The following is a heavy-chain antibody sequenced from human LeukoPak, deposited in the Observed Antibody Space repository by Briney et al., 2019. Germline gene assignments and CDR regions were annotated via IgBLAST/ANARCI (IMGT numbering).Heavy chain of an antibody. Sequence: GGSLRLSCAASGFTFSSYSMNWVRQAPGKGLEWVSSISSSSSYIYYADSVKGRFTISRDNAKNSLYLQMNSLRAEDTAVYYCARVAAAGTFMTLDYWGQGTLVTVSS. J-gene: IGHJ4*02. CDR1: GFTFSSYS. CDR2: ISSSSSYI. CDR3: ARVAAAGTFMTLDY. V-gene: IGHV3-21*01. D-gene: IGHD6-13*01.